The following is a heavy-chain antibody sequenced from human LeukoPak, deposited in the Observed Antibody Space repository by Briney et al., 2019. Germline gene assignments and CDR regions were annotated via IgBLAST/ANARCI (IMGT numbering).Heavy chain of an antibody. Sequence: GASVKVSCKASGYTFTSYAMHWVRQAPGQRLEWMGWINAGNGNTKYSQKFHGRVTITRDTSASTAYMELSSLRSEDTAVYYCARDGEGTMVRGVIVHYNWFDPWGQGTLVTVSS. D-gene: IGHD3-10*01. CDR1: GYTFTSYA. V-gene: IGHV1-3*01. CDR3: ARDGEGTMVRGVIVHYNWFDP. J-gene: IGHJ5*02. CDR2: INAGNGNT.